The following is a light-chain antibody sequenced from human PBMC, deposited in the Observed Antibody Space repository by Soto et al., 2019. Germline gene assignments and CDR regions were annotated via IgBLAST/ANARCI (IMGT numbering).Light chain of an antibody. CDR2: AAS. V-gene: IGKV1-27*01. Sequence: DIQMTQSPTSLSASVGDRVTITCRASQGIRNFVAWYQQKPGKAPKLLIYAASTLQSGVPSRFIGSGSGTDFTLTINSPQPEDVATYSCQKYSSVPVFGPGTKVEIK. J-gene: IGKJ3*01. CDR3: QKYSSVPV. CDR1: QGIRNF.